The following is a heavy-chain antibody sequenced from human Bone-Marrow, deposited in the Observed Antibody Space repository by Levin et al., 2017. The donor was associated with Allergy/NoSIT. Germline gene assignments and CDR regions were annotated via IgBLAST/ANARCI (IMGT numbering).Heavy chain of an antibody. V-gene: IGHV1-2*02. J-gene: IGHJ5*02. Sequence: ASVKVSCQASGYTFTDYFIHWVRQARGQGLELMGWIRPKNGDTKYAQKFQGRVTMSRDTSINTVYMELTRLRSDDTAMYYCVRNRQELAPQTRAESYPWRQGTLVTVSS. D-gene: IGHD6-13*01. CDR1: GYTFTDYF. CDR3: VRNRQELAPQTRAESYP. CDR2: IRPKNGDT.